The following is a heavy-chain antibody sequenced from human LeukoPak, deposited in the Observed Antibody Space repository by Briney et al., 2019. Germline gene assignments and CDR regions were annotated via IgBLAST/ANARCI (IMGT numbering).Heavy chain of an antibody. CDR3: ATYCSGGSCYRGAVDY. Sequence: PGGSLRLSCAVSGFNFNNYAMTWVRQAPGKGLEWVSAIGGSGVSTFYGDSVKGRFTISRDNSKNTLYLQMNSLRAEDTAVYYCATYCSGGSCYRGAVDYWGQGTLVTVSS. V-gene: IGHV3-23*01. D-gene: IGHD2-15*01. CDR1: GFNFNNYA. J-gene: IGHJ4*02. CDR2: IGGSGVST.